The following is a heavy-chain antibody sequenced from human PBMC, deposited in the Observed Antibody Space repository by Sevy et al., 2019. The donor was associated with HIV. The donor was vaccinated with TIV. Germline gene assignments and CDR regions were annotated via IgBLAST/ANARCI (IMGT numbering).Heavy chain of an antibody. Sequence: ASVKVSCKASGYSFSDSGYYVHWVRQAPGQGLEWMEWINPKSGATKYAQKFQGRVTMTRDTSVSTANMELTRLTSDDTAVYYCARESYDFWTGPVDYDYGMDVWGQGTTVTVS. CDR2: INPKSGAT. V-gene: IGHV1-2*02. CDR1: GYSFSDSGYY. D-gene: IGHD3-3*01. CDR3: ARESYDFWTGPVDYDYGMDV. J-gene: IGHJ6*02.